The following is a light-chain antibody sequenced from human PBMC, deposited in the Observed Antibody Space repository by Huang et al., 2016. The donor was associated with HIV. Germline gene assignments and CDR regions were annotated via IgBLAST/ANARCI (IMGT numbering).Light chain of an antibody. Sequence: DIQMTQSPSTLSASVGDRVTITCRASQSIDSYLAWYQQKPGKAPKLLIYDAASLDSGGPSRLSGSGSGTEFTLTISSLQPDNCATYYCQQYHSYPGTFGQGTKVEIK. CDR3: QQYHSYPGT. CDR2: DAA. V-gene: IGKV1-5*01. J-gene: IGKJ1*01. CDR1: QSIDSY.